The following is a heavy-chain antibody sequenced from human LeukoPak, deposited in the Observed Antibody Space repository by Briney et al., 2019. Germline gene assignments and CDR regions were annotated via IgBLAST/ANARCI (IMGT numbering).Heavy chain of an antibody. Sequence: SETLSLTCNVSGVSVSDGRYYWTWIRQHPGKGLEWIGYKYYSGSAKYNPSLKSRLTISIDTSKNQFSLRLSSVTVADTATYYCATPYCSGISCLDVFNTWGQGTRVTVSS. CDR3: ATPYCSGISCLDVFNT. CDR2: KYYSGSA. D-gene: IGHD2-2*01. CDR1: GVSVSDGRYY. J-gene: IGHJ3*02. V-gene: IGHV4-31*03.